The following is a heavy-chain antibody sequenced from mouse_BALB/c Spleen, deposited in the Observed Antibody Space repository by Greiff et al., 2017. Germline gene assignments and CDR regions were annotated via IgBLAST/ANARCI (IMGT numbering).Heavy chain of an antibody. CDR3: TREGGDYYAMYY. Sequence: EVMLVESGGGLVKPGGSLKLSCAASGFTFSSYTMSWVRQTPEKRLEWVATISSGGSYTYYPDSVKGRFTISRDNAKNTLYLQMSSLKSEDTAMYYCTREGGDYYAMYYWGQGTSVTVSS. J-gene: IGHJ4*01. CDR1: GFTFSSYT. V-gene: IGHV5-6-4*01. CDR2: ISSGGSYT.